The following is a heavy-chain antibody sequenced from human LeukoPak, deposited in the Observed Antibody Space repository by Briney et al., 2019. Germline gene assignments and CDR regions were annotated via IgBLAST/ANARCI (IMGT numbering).Heavy chain of an antibody. J-gene: IGHJ5*02. CDR1: GFTFSTFW. Sequence: GGSLRLSCEASGFTFSTFWMTWVRQVPGKGLEWVANIKQDGSERNYVDSVKGRFTISRDNAKNSLYLQMNSLRAEDTAVYYCARGVSSSPWGQGTLVTVSS. CDR3: ARGVSSSP. V-gene: IGHV3-7*03. CDR2: IKQDGSER. D-gene: IGHD6-13*01.